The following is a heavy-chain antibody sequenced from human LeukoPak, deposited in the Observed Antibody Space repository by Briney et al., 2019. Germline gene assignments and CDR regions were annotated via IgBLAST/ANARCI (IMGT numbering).Heavy chain of an antibody. CDR1: GFTFNFYA. Sequence: PGGSLRLSCAASGFTFNFYAMHWVRQAPGQGLEYVSGVTNNGVGTYYADSVKDRFTISRDNSKNTLYLQMGSLRAEDMAMYYCARGDSSSWGSARRWGQGTLVTVSS. CDR3: ARGDSSSWGSARR. D-gene: IGHD6-13*01. J-gene: IGHJ1*01. V-gene: IGHV3-64*02. CDR2: VTNNGVGT.